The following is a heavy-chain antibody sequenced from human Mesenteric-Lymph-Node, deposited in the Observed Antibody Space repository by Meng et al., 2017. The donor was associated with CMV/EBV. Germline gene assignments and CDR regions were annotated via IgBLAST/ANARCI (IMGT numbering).Heavy chain of an antibody. CDR1: GFTFSNAW. CDR3: AKGSRPAGTSDY. J-gene: IGHJ4*02. D-gene: IGHD6-19*01. Sequence: GESLKISCAASGFTFSNAWMSWVRQAPGKGLEWVSAISGSGGSTYYADSVKGRFTISRDNSKNTLYLQMNSLRAEDTAVYYCAKGSRPAGTSDYWGQGTLVTVSS. V-gene: IGHV3-23*01. CDR2: ISGSGGST.